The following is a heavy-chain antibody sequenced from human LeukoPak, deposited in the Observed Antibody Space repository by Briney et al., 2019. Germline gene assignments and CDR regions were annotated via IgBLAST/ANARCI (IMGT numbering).Heavy chain of an antibody. Sequence: SQTLSLTCAISGDRFSRDNTAWIWIRQSPSRGLEWLGRTYYKSKWYNDYALSVKSRITINPDTSKNHFSLQLNSVTPEDTAVYYCARDEGALNWWGQGTLVTVSS. J-gene: IGHJ4*02. CDR3: ARDEGALNW. CDR2: TYYKSKWYN. CDR1: GDRFSRDNTA. D-gene: IGHD1-20*01. V-gene: IGHV6-1*01.